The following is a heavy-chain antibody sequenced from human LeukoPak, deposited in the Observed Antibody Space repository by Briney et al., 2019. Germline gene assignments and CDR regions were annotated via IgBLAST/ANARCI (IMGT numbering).Heavy chain of an antibody. Sequence: KPSETLSLTCTVSSGSISGYYWSWLRQPPGKGLEWIGYIYYSGSTNYNPSLKSRVTISVDTSKNQFSLKLSSVTAADTAVYYCARDDGGGKLDYWGQGTLVTVSS. CDR1: SGSISGYY. V-gene: IGHV4-59*01. CDR3: ARDDGGGKLDY. CDR2: IYYSGST. J-gene: IGHJ4*02. D-gene: IGHD2-15*01.